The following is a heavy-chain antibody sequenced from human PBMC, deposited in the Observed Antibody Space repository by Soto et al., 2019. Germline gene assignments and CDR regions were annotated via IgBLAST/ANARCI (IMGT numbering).Heavy chain of an antibody. CDR2: IYYSGST. CDR1: GGSIRSNIYY. CDR3: AGIYSGSPGGTLRY. V-gene: IGHV4-31*03. D-gene: IGHD1-26*01. Sequence: SETLSLTCSVSGGSIRSNIYYWGWIRQHPGKGLEWIGYIYYSGSTYYNPSLKSRVTISVDTSKNQFSLKLSSVTAADTAVYYCAGIYSGSPGGTLRYWGQGTLVTVSS. J-gene: IGHJ4*02.